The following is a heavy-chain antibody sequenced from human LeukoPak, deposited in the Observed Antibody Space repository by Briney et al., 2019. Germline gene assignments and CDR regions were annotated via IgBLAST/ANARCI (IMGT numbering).Heavy chain of an antibody. Sequence: SLRLSCAASAFTFDVYAMQWVRRAPGRGLEWVSGISWKRGSIGYAHSVEGRLNLYREHAKNSLYAQMNSLRAEDMALYYGAKDGDYSSSSMGDYMDVWGKGTTVTVSS. CDR2: ISWKRGSI. D-gene: IGHD6-6*01. CDR1: AFTFDVYA. V-gene: IGHV3-9*03. CDR3: AKDGDYSSSSMGDYMDV. J-gene: IGHJ6*03.